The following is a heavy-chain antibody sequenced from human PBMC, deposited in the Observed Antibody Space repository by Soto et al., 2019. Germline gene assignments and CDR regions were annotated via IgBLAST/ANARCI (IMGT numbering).Heavy chain of an antibody. J-gene: IGHJ6*02. V-gene: IGHV3-7*03. CDR1: GFTFSSYW. CDR3: VKDINAGGADV. D-gene: IGHD2-8*01. Sequence: PGGSLRLSCAASGFTFSSYWMSWVRQAPGKGLEWVANIKQDGSEKYYVDSVKGRFTISRDNAKNSLYLQMNSLRVEDTALYYCVKDINAGGADVWGQGTTVTVSS. CDR2: IKQDGSEK.